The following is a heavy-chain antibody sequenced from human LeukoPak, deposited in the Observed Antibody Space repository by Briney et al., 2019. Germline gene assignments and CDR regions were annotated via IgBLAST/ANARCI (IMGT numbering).Heavy chain of an antibody. J-gene: IGHJ3*02. V-gene: IGHV4-61*02. CDR1: GGSISSGSYY. D-gene: IGHD6-13*01. CDR2: IYTSGST. CDR3: ARTGIAAAATDDAFDI. Sequence: SETLSLTCTVSGGSISSGSYYWSWIRQPAGKGLEWIGRIYTSGSTNYNPSLKSRVTISVDTSKNQSSLKLSSVTAADTAVYYCARTGIAAAATDDAFDIWGQGTMVTVSS.